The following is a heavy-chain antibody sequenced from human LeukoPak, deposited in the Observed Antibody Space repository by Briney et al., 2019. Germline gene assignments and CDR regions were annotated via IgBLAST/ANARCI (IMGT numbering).Heavy chain of an antibody. CDR3: AREPPGDYVWGSYRQGTAFDI. J-gene: IGHJ3*02. CDR1: GGSISSGGYY. Sequence: SSQTLSLTCTVSGGSISSGGYYWSWIRQHPEKGLEWIGHIYYSGSTYYNPSLKSRVTISVDTSKNQFTLKLSSVTAADTAGYYCAREPPGDYVWGSYRQGTAFDIWGQGTMVTVS. D-gene: IGHD3-16*02. CDR2: IYYSGST. V-gene: IGHV4-31*03.